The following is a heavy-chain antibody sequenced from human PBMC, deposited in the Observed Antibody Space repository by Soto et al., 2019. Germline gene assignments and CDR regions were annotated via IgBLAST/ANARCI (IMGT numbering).Heavy chain of an antibody. CDR3: ARGHYGSDNYFLHY. CDR1: GLLFSGYG. Sequence: GGSLRLSCSASGLLFSGYGMNWVRQAPGKGLEWVSYISSITNTIYYADSVKGRFTISRDNAKNSLYLQMNSLRDEDTAVYYCARGHYGSDNYFLHYWGQGTLVTVSS. D-gene: IGHD3-10*01. V-gene: IGHV3-48*02. J-gene: IGHJ4*02. CDR2: ISSITNTI.